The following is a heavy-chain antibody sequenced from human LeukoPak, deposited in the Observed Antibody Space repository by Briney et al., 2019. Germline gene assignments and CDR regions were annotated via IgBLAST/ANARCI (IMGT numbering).Heavy chain of an antibody. CDR1: GFTFSSYG. J-gene: IGHJ6*02. Sequence: PGGSLRLSCAASGFTFSSYGMSWVRQAPGKGLGWVSGVSGSGGSTYYADSVKGRFTISRNNSKNTLYLQMNSLRAEDTAVYYCAKDSFCSGGRCSYYYYGMDVWGQGTTVTVSS. CDR3: AKDSFCSGGRCSYYYYGMDV. D-gene: IGHD2-15*01. CDR2: VSGSGGST. V-gene: IGHV3-23*01.